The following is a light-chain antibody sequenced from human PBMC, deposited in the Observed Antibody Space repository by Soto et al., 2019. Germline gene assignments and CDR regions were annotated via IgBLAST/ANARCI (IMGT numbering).Light chain of an antibody. CDR2: EVS. V-gene: IGLV2-14*01. CDR3: SSYTSSTILGV. J-gene: IGLJ2*01. CDR1: SSDVGGYNY. Sequence: QSALTQPASVSGSPGQSITISCTGTSSDVGGYNYVSWYQQYPGKAPKIMIYEVSNRPSGVSNRFSGSKSGNTASLTISGLQAEDEADYYCSSYTSSTILGVFGGGTKVTVL.